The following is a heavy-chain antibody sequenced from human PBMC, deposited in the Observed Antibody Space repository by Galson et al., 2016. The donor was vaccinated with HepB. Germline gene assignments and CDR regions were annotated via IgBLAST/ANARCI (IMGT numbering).Heavy chain of an antibody. CDR3: ARNMYGAATNYIGDVFDI. D-gene: IGHD3-10*01. CDR2: LYRDGST. V-gene: IGHV3-53*01. CDR1: GLTVSGDY. J-gene: IGHJ3*02. Sequence: SLRLSCAVSGLTVSGDYMSWVRQAPGKGLEWVSVLYRDGSTHYADSVEGRFTISRDNSRNTLYLQMNSLRAEDTAMYYCARNMYGAATNYIGDVFDIWGQGTMVTVSS.